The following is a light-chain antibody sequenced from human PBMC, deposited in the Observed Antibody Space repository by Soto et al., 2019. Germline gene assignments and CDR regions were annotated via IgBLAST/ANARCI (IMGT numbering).Light chain of an antibody. CDR2: DAS. V-gene: IGKV3-20*01. CDR1: QSVSSTY. J-gene: IGKJ5*01. CDR3: QQYGSLPVT. Sequence: EIVLTQSPGTLSLFQGERATLSCRASQSVSSTYLAWYQQKPGQAPRLLISDASNRATGIPDRFSGSGSGTDFTLTISRLEPEDFAVYYCQQYGSLPVTFGQGTRLEIK.